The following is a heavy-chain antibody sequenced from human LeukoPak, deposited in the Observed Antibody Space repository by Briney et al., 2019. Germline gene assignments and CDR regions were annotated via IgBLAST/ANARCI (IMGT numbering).Heavy chain of an antibody. V-gene: IGHV3-13*01. CDR3: ARGAVAGPFDY. D-gene: IGHD6-19*01. J-gene: IGHJ4*02. CDR1: GFTFSSYD. CDR2: IGTAGDT. Sequence: PGGSLRLSSAASGFTFSSYDMHWVRQATGKGLEWVSAIGTAGDTYYPGSVKGRFTISRENAKNSLYLQMNSLRAGDTAVYYCARGAVAGPFDYWGQGTLVTVSS.